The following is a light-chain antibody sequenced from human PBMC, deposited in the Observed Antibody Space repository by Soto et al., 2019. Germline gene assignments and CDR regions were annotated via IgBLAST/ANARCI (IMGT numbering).Light chain of an antibody. Sequence: QSVLTQPPSASGTPGQTVTISCSGSSSNIGTSSVHWYKHLPGTAPKPLIYTNDQRPSGVPDRLSGSKSGTSASLAISGLQSEDGADYYCAVWDDSLNGHVFGAGTKVTVL. V-gene: IGLV1-44*01. CDR1: SSNIGTSS. J-gene: IGLJ1*01. CDR2: TND. CDR3: AVWDDSLNGHV.